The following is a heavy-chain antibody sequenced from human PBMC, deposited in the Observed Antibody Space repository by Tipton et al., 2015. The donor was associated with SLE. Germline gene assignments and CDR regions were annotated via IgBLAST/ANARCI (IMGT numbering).Heavy chain of an antibody. CDR3: ARVGYTTSWPNY. D-gene: IGHD6-13*01. J-gene: IGHJ4*02. Sequence: TLSLTCTVSGGSISSYFWSWIRQPPGKGLEWIGYIFPSGNTNYIPSLKSRVTMSIDTSKNQLSLKLTSVTAADTAVYYCARVGYTTSWPNYWGQGTLVTVSS. CDR1: GGSISSYF. CDR2: IFPSGNT. V-gene: IGHV4-4*09.